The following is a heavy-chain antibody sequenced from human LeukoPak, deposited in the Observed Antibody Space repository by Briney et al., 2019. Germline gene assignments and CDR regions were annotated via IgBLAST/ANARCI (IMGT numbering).Heavy chain of an antibody. Sequence: SETLSLTCTVSGGSISSSSYYWGWIRQPPGKGLEWIGNVYYSGITYYNPSLKSRVIISVDTSKNQFSLKLSSVTAADTAVYYCARQEGYCSGGSCFPYYYGMDVWGQGTTVTVSS. J-gene: IGHJ6*02. V-gene: IGHV4-39*01. D-gene: IGHD2-15*01. CDR1: GGSISSSSYY. CDR3: ARQEGYCSGGSCFPYYYGMDV. CDR2: VYYSGIT.